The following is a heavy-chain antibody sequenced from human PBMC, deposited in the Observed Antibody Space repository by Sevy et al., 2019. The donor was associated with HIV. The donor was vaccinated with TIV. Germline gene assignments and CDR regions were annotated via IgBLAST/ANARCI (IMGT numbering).Heavy chain of an antibody. V-gene: IGHV4-59*01. D-gene: IGHD2-15*01. CDR1: GGSIRGYY. CDR2: IYFTGST. J-gene: IGHJ4*02. CDR3: AKVYCSGGTDCFFQY. Sequence: SETLSLTCTVSGGSIRGYYWSWIRQPPGKGLEWLGNIYFTGSTDYNPSLKSRLTISVDISMIQFSLKLSSVSAADSAVYYCAKVYCSGGTDCFFQYWGQGTLVTVSS.